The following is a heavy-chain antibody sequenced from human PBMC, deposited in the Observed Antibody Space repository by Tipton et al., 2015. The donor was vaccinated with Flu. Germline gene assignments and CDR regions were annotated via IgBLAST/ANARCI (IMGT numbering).Heavy chain of an antibody. CDR2: IYYTGST. CDR1: SGSISTYY. Sequence: TLSLTCTVSSGSISTYYWSWIRQPPGKGLEWIGYIYYTGSTNYNPSLKSRVTISVDTSKNQFSLKLSSVTAADTAIYYCARETVQGPTTTVDYWGQGTLVTVSS. V-gene: IGHV4-59*12. CDR3: ARETVQGPTTTVDY. J-gene: IGHJ4*02. D-gene: IGHD1-26*01.